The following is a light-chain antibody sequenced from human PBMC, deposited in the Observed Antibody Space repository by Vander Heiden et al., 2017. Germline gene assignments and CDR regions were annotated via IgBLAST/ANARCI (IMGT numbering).Light chain of an antibody. Sequence: QSALTQPASVAWSPGPSITISCPGPSSDVGGYNYVCWYQQPPGKAPKLMIYDVSNRRSGVSNRCSGSKSGNTASVTIAGLQAEDEADYYCSSYTSSSIFVVFGGGTKLTVL. CDR2: DVS. CDR1: SSDVGGYNY. CDR3: SSYTSSSIFVV. V-gene: IGLV2-14*01. J-gene: IGLJ2*01.